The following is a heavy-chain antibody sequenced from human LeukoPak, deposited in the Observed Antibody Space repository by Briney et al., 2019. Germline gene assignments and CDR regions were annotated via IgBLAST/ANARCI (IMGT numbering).Heavy chain of an antibody. V-gene: IGHV3-30*02. Sequence: GGSLRLSCAASGFTFSNYGMHWVRQAPGKGLEWVAFVRYDETTKFYADSVKGRFTILRDNSKTTLYLQMNSLRAEDTAVYYCAKDVPSAYFDYWGQGTLVTVSS. CDR1: GFTFSNYG. CDR3: AKDVPSAYFDY. D-gene: IGHD2-2*01. J-gene: IGHJ4*02. CDR2: VRYDETTK.